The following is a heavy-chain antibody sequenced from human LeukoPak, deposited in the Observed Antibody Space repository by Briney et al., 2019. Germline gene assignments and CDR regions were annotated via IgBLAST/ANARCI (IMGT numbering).Heavy chain of an antibody. V-gene: IGHV3-23*01. CDR2: ISGSGGST. J-gene: IGHJ4*02. Sequence: GGSLRLSCAASGFTFSSYAMSWVRQAPGKGLEWVSAISGSGGSTYYADSVKGRFTISRGNSKNTLYLQMNSLRAEDTAVYYCARGSGYGDYFGYWGQGTLVTVSS. CDR3: ARGSGYGDYFGY. CDR1: GFTFSSYA. D-gene: IGHD6-25*01.